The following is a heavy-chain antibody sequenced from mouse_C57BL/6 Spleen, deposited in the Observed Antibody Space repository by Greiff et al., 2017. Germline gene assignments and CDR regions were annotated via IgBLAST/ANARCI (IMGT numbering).Heavy chain of an antibody. CDR1: GYTFTSYT. CDR3: ARLGDYDGFDY. V-gene: IGHV1-4*01. J-gene: IGHJ2*01. D-gene: IGHD2-4*01. CDR2: INPSSGYT. Sequence: VQLQESGAELARPGASVKMSCKASGYTFTSYTMHWVKQRPGQGLEWIGYINPSSGYTKYNQKFKDKATLTADKSSSTAYMQLSSLTSEDSAVYYCARLGDYDGFDYWGQGTTLTVSS.